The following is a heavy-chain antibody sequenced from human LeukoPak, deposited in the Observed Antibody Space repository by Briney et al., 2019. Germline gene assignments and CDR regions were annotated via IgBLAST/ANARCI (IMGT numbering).Heavy chain of an antibody. CDR3: AVPQWELLN. D-gene: IGHD1-26*01. J-gene: IGHJ4*02. CDR2: IGVSGGNT. V-gene: IGHV3-23*01. Sequence: GGSLRPSLQPLDSILAAIAIAGSRKAPGKGLEWVSAIGVSGGNTYYADSVKGRFTISRDNSKNTLYLQMNSLRAEDTAVYYCAVPQWELLNWGQETLVTVSS. CDR1: DSILAAIA.